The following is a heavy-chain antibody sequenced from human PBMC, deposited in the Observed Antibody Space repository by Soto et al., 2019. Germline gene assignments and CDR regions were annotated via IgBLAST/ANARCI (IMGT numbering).Heavy chain of an antibody. CDR2: ISGSGGST. CDR3: AKERLYYYGSGSYRHDAFDI. V-gene: IGHV3-23*01. D-gene: IGHD3-10*01. J-gene: IGHJ3*02. Sequence: GGSLRLSCAASGFTFSSYAMSWVRQAPGKGLEWVSAISGSGGSTYYADSVKGRFTISRDNSKNTLYLQMNSLRAEDTAVYYCAKERLYYYGSGSYRHDAFDIWGQGTMVTVSS. CDR1: GFTFSSYA.